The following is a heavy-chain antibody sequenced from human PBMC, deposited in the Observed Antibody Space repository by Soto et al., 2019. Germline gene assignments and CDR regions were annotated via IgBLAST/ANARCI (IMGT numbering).Heavy chain of an antibody. D-gene: IGHD6-19*01. CDR3: ARDASGWWKDY. J-gene: IGHJ4*02. CDR2: ISSSSSYT. Sequence: EVQLVESGGGLVKPGGSLRLSCAASGFTFSSYSMNWVRQAPGKGLEWVSSISSSSSYTNYADSVKGRFTISRDNAKNSLYLQMNSLRAEDTAVYYCARDASGWWKDYWGQGTLVTVSS. V-gene: IGHV3-21*01. CDR1: GFTFSSYS.